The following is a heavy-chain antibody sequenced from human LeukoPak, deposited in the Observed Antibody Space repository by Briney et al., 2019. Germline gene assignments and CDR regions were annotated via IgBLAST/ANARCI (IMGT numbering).Heavy chain of an antibody. J-gene: IGHJ4*02. V-gene: IGHV4-59*08. D-gene: IGHD6-13*01. Sequence: SETLSLTCTVSGGSISSYYWSWIRQPPGKGLEWIGYIYYSGSTNYNPSLKSRVTISVDTSKNQFSLKLSSVTAADTAVYYCARRNFIAPQIDYWGQGTLVTVSS. CDR3: ARRNFIAPQIDY. CDR1: GGSISSYY. CDR2: IYYSGST.